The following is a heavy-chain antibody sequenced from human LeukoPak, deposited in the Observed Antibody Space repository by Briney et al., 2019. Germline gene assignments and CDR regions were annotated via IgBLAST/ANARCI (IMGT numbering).Heavy chain of an antibody. CDR1: GYTFTSYG. Sequence: GASVKVSCKASGYTFTSYGISWVRQAPGQGLEWMGWISAYNGNTNYAQKPQGRVTMNTDTSTSTDYMELRSLRADDTAVYYCAGGGYQRRPSVYWGQGTLVTVSS. CDR3: AGGGYQRRPSVY. D-gene: IGHD2-2*01. J-gene: IGHJ4*02. V-gene: IGHV1-18*01. CDR2: ISAYNGNT.